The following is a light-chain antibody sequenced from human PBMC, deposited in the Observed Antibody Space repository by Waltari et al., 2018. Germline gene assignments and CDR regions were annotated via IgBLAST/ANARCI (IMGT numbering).Light chain of an antibody. J-gene: IGKJ4*01. CDR1: QSVKDH. CDR2: GAS. CDR3: QQYTEWPPLT. V-gene: IGKV3-15*01. Sequence: EIVMTQSPATLSVSPGERVTLSCRASQSVKDHLAWYQQRPGQAPRLLIYGASTRATGIPARISGSGFGTEFTRTIVSLQSEDFGVYYCQQYTEWPPLTFGGGTTVDIK.